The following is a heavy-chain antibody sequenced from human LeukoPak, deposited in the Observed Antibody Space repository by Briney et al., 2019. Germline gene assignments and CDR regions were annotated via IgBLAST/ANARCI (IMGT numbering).Heavy chain of an antibody. CDR3: AKGCRAGTTTLAFDY. J-gene: IGHJ4*02. V-gene: IGHV3-53*01. CDR1: GFTVSSNY. D-gene: IGHD1-7*01. Sequence: GGSLRLSCAASGFTVSSNYMSWVRQAPEKGLEWVSVLYTGGNTYYADSVKGRFTISRDNSKNTLYLQMNSLRAEDTAVYYCAKGCRAGTTTLAFDYWGQGTLVTVSS. CDR2: LYTGGNT.